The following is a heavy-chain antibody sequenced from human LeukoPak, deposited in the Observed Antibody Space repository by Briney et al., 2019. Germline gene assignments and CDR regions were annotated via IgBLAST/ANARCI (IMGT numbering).Heavy chain of an antibody. Sequence: GGSLRLSCVGSTFTFSSSWMNWFRQAPGKGLEWVAIIKRDGSEIYYVDSVKGRFTISRDSAKKSLFLQMNSLRAEDTAIYYCESTDSPYWGQGTLVTVFS. CDR1: TFTFSSSW. CDR3: ESTDSPY. J-gene: IGHJ4*02. V-gene: IGHV3-7*01. D-gene: IGHD2-2*01. CDR2: IKRDGSEI.